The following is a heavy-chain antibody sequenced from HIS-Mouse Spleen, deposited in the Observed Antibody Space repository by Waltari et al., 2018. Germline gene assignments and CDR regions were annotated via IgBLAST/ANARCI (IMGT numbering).Heavy chain of an antibody. V-gene: IGHV3-11*01. J-gene: IGHJ4*02. CDR2: ISSSGSTI. Sequence: AASGFTFSDYYMSWIRRAPGKGLEWVSYISSSGSTIYYADSVKGRFTISRDNAKNSLYLQMNSLRAEDTAVYYCARADSGYDLGYYFDYWGQGTLVTVSS. CDR3: ARADSGYDLGYYFDY. D-gene: IGHD5-12*01. CDR1: GFTFSDYY.